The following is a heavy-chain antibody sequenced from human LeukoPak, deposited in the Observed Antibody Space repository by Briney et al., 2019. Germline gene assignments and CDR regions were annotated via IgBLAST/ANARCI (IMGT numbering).Heavy chain of an antibody. Sequence: SETLSLTCTVSGGSISSDTYYWSWIRQPAGKGLEWIGRIYSSGSTNYNPSLKSRVTISLDTSKNQFSLKLSSVTAADTAVYYCARYFDYWGQGTLVTVSS. CDR3: ARYFDY. CDR1: GGSISSDTYY. CDR2: IYSSGST. J-gene: IGHJ4*02. V-gene: IGHV4-61*02.